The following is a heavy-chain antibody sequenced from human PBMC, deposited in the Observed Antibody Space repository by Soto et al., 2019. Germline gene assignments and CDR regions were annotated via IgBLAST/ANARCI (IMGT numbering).Heavy chain of an antibody. V-gene: IGHV2-5*02. J-gene: IGHJ4*02. CDR3: AHRVLRTVFGLVTTTAIYFDV. CDR2: IYWDDDK. CDR1: GFSLTTSGVG. Sequence: QITLNESGPTVVRPTETLTLTCRFSGFSLTTSGVGVGWIRQSPGKAPEWLALIYWDDDKRYSASLKSRLTITKDTAKTQVALTVSDLDPTDTATYYCAHRVLRTVFGLVTTTAIYFDVWGQGTPVAVSS. D-gene: IGHD3-3*01.